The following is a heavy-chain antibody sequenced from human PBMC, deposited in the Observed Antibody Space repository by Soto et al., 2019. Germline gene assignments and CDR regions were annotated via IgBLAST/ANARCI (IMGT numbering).Heavy chain of an antibody. Sequence: ASVKVSCKASGYTFASYAISWMRQAPGQGLEWMGWISAYNGNTNYAQKLQGRVTMTTNTSMSTAYMELRGLRSEDTAVYYCAMGRYSNTWYYAFDDWGQGTLVPVAS. CDR3: AMGRYSNTWYYAFDD. D-gene: IGHD2-2*01. CDR2: ISAYNGNT. J-gene: IGHJ4*02. CDR1: GYTFASYA. V-gene: IGHV1-18*01.